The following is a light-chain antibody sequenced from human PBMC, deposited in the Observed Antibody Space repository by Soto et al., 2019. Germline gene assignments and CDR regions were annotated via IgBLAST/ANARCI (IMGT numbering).Light chain of an antibody. V-gene: IGLV2-14*01. Sequence: QSALTQPASVSGSPGQSIAISCTGTSSDVGGYNYVSWYQQYPGKAPKLVIYGVSNRPSGVSNRFSGSKSVNTASLTISGLQAEDEADYYCSSWTSSSTYVFGTGTKLTVL. CDR3: SSWTSSSTYV. CDR2: GVS. J-gene: IGLJ1*01. CDR1: SSDVGGYNY.